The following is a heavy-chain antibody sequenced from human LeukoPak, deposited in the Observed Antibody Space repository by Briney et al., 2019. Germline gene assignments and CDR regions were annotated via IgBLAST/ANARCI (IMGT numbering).Heavy chain of an antibody. CDR1: GGSISSGGYS. J-gene: IGHJ4*02. Sequence: LSLTCAVSGGSISSGGYSWSWIRQPPGKGLEWVPYISSSGSTIYYADSVKGRFTISRDNAKNSLYLQMNSLRAEDTAVYYCARVVIAAADYWGQGTLVTVSS. CDR2: ISSSGSTI. V-gene: IGHV3-11*04. CDR3: ARVVIAAADY. D-gene: IGHD6-13*01.